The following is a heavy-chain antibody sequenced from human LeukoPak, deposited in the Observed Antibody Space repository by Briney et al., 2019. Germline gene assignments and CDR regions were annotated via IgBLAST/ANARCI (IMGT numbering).Heavy chain of an antibody. D-gene: IGHD3-10*01. CDR3: ARGRGLEGWNFDL. Sequence: SETLSLTCAVSGGSISSGGYSWSWIRQPPGKGLEWIGYIYHSGGTYYNPSLKSRVTISVDRSKNQFSLKLSSVTAADTAVYYCARGRGLEGWNFDLWGRGTLVTVSS. CDR2: IYHSGGT. CDR1: GGSISSGGYS. J-gene: IGHJ2*01. V-gene: IGHV4-30-2*01.